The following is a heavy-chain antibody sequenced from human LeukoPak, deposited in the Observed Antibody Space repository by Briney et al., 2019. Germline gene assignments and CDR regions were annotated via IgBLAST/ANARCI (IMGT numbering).Heavy chain of an antibody. CDR3: ATEVYYYYYMDV. CDR2: IYYSGST. CDR1: GGSFSGYY. J-gene: IGHJ6*03. V-gene: IGHV4-34*01. Sequence: SETLSLTCAVYGGSFSGYYWSWIRQPPGKGLEWIGSIYYSGSTYYNPSLKSRVTISVDTSKNQFSLKLSSVTAADTAVYYCATEVYYYYYMDVWGKGTTVTVSS.